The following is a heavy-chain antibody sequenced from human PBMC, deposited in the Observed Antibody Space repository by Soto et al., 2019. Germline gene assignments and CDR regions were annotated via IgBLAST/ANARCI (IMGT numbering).Heavy chain of an antibody. Sequence: SETLSLTCTVSGDSISSGGYYWSWIRQHPGKGLEWIGYIYDNGGAYYSPSLKGRVVISLDRSENQFSLRLSSVTAADTAVYYCARVKGGTTRRAFDSWGQGTLVTV. J-gene: IGHJ4*02. CDR2: IYDNGGA. CDR3: ARVKGGTTRRAFDS. CDR1: GDSISSGGYY. V-gene: IGHV4-31*03. D-gene: IGHD1-7*01.